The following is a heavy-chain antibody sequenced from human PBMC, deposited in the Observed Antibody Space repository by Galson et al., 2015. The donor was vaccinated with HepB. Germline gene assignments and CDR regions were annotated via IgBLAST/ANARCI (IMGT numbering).Heavy chain of an antibody. J-gene: IGHJ4*02. Sequence: SLRLSCAASGFIFNNYDMSWVRQAPGKGLEWVSSISNSIASTYYADSVKGRFTISRDNSKNTLFLQMNSLRAEDTAVYYCAKDRGWHDGWDYWGQGTLVTVSS. CDR2: ISNSIAST. D-gene: IGHD1-1*01. CDR3: AKDRGWHDGWDY. CDR1: GFIFNNYD. V-gene: IGHV3-23*01.